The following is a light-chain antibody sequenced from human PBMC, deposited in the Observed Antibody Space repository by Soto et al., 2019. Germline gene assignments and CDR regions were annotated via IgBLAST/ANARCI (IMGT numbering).Light chain of an antibody. Sequence: QAVLTQPPSASGTPGQMVTISCSGSSSNVGINTVNWYQQVPGTAPKLLIYTDNQRPSGVPDRFSGSKSGTSASLAISGLQSEDEADYYCAAWDDSLNGLYVFGTGTKLTVL. CDR1: SSNVGINT. CDR2: TDN. V-gene: IGLV1-44*01. CDR3: AAWDDSLNGLYV. J-gene: IGLJ1*01.